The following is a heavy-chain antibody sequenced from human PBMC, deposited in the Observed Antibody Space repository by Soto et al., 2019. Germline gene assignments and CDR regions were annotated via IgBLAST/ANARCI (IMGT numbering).Heavy chain of an antibody. V-gene: IGHV5-51*01. Sequence: PGESLKISCKGSGYSFTSYWIGWVRQMPGKDLEWMGIIYPGDSDTGYSPSFQGQVTISADKSISTAYLQWSSLKASDTAMYYCARQKGGQSLRFLEWTDSDDAFDIWGQGTMVTVSS. J-gene: IGHJ3*02. CDR1: GYSFTSYW. CDR3: ARQKGGQSLRFLEWTDSDDAFDI. D-gene: IGHD3-3*01. CDR2: IYPGDSDT.